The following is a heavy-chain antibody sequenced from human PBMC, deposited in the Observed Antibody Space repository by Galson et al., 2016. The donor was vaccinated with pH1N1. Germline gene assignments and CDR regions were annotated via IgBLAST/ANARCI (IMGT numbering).Heavy chain of an antibody. V-gene: IGHV3-30*19. CDR1: GFTFRMSG. J-gene: IGHJ6*02. CDR2: ISYDGNNA. Sequence: SLRLSCAVSGFTFRMSGMHWVRQAPGKGLEWVAIISYDGNNAYHGDSVKGRFTISRDNSKNTLYLDMNSLRPEDTAVYYCAKDGGTGSGKHSAFGMTVWGQGTTVTVSS. D-gene: IGHD3-10*01. CDR3: AKDGGTGSGKHSAFGMTV.